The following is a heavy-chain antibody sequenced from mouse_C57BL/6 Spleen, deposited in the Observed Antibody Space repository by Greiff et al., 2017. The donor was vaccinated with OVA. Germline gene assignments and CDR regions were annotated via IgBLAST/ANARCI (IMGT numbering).Heavy chain of an antibody. CDR3: TRERPFAY. J-gene: IGHJ3*01. CDR2: IDPETGGT. Sequence: VKLVESGAELVRPGASVTLSCKASGYTFTDYEMHWVKQTPVHGLEWIGAIDPETGGTAYNQKFKGKAILTADKASSTAYMELRSLTSEDSAVYYCTRERPFAYWGQGTLVTVSA. CDR1: GYTFTDYE. V-gene: IGHV1-15*01.